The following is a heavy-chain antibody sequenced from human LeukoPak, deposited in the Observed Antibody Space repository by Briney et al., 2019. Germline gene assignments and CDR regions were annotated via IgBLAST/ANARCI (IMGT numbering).Heavy chain of an antibody. V-gene: IGHV1-18*01. J-gene: IGHJ4*02. D-gene: IGHD3-22*01. Sequence: ASVKVSCKASGYTFTSYGISWVRQAPGQGLEWMGWISAYNGNTNYAQKLQGRVTMTTDTSTSTAYMELRSLRSDDTAVYYCARDSRYYDSSGEIDYWGQGTLVTVSS. CDR1: GYTFTSYG. CDR2: ISAYNGNT. CDR3: ARDSRYYDSSGEIDY.